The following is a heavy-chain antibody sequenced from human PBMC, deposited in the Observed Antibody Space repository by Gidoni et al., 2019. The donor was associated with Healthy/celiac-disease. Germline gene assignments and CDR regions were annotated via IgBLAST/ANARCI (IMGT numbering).Heavy chain of an antibody. CDR3: ARGGYDFWSGPLGGRGWFDP. V-gene: IGHV4-34*01. CDR1: GGSFSGYY. Sequence: QVQLQQWGAGLLKPSETLSLTCAVYGGSFSGYYWSWIRQPPGKGLECIGEINHSGSTNYNPSLKSRVTISVDTSKNQFSLKLSSVTAADTAVYYCARGGYDFWSGPLGGRGWFDPWGQGTLVTVSS. CDR2: INHSGST. D-gene: IGHD3-3*01. J-gene: IGHJ5*02.